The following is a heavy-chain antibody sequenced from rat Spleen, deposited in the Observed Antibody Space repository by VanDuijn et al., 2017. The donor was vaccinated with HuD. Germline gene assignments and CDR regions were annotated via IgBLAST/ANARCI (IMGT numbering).Heavy chain of an antibody. CDR1: GFAFSDHY. V-gene: IGHV5-29*01. Sequence: EVQLVESDGGLVQPGRSLKLSCAASGFAFSDHYVAWVRQGPTKGLEWVATINYDGRSTFYRDSVRDRFTSSRDNGKNTLYLQMDILTSEESATYYCATDGYYDGTYYSVYVMDARGQGVSVTVSS. J-gene: IGHJ4*01. D-gene: IGHD1-12*02. CDR3: ATDGYYDGTYYSVYVMDA. CDR2: INYDGRST.